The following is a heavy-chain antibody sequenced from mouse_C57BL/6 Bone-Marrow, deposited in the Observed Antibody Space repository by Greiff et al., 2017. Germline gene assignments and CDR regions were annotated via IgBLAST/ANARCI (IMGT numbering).Heavy chain of an antibody. CDR1: GYTFTSYG. Sequence: VKLQESGAELARPGASVKLSCKASGYTFTSYGISWVKQRTGQGLEWIGEIYPRSGNTYYNEKFKGKATLTADKSSSTAYMELRSLTSEDSAVYFCARYDYESYWYFDVWGTGTTVTVSS. CDR2: IYPRSGNT. J-gene: IGHJ1*03. D-gene: IGHD2-4*01. CDR3: ARYDYESYWYFDV. V-gene: IGHV1-81*01.